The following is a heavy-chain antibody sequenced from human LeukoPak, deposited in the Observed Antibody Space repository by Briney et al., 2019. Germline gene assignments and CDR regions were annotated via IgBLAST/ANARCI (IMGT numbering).Heavy chain of an antibody. V-gene: IGHV2-5*02. CDR1: GFSLSTRRVG. CDR3: AHREIRYCSSTSCYADAFDI. D-gene: IGHD2-2*01. Sequence: EAGPTLLNPTHTLTRSCNLSGFSLSTRRVGECWIRQPQPNALRSLPAYPLDEDRGYSPSLKSRLTITTDTSKIQVVLTMTNMDPVDTATYYSAHREIRYCSSTSCYADAFDIWGQGTMVTVSS. CDR2: YPLDEDR. J-gene: IGHJ3*02.